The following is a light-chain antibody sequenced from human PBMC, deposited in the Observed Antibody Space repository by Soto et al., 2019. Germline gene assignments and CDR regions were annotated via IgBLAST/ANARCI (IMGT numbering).Light chain of an antibody. J-gene: IGKJ1*01. Sequence: DIVMTQTPLSSRVTLGQPPSISCRSSQILVHSDGHTYWSWLHQRPGQPTRVLIFRISIRFSGVPDRLSGSGAGTDFTLRLSRVEDEDVVVYSCTEATRDRVTFG. CDR1: QILVHSDGHTY. CDR2: RIS. CDR3: TEATRDRVT. V-gene: IGKV2-24*01.